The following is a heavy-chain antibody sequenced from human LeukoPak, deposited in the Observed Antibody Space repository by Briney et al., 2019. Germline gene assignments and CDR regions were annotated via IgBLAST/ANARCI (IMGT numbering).Heavy chain of an antibody. V-gene: IGHV3-43*01. J-gene: IGHJ6*03. D-gene: IGHD5-12*01. Sequence: GGSLRLSCAASGFTFDDYTMHWVRQAPGKGLEWVSLISWDGGSTYYADSVKGRFTISRDNSKNSLYLQMNSLRTEDTALYYCAKEGGSGLGATTPYYYYYYMDVWGKGTTDTVSS. CDR1: GFTFDDYT. CDR2: ISWDGGST. CDR3: AKEGGSGLGATTPYYYYYYMDV.